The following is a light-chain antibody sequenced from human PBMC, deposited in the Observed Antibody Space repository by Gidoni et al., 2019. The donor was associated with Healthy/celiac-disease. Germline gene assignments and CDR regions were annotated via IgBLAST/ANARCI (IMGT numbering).Light chain of an antibody. CDR1: QSVSSN. Sequence: IVMTHSPATLSVSPGERATLSCRASQSVSSNVAWYQHKPGQAPRLLIYGASTRAPGIPARFSGSGSGTEFTLTISSLQSEDFAVYYCQQYNNWPPYTFGQGTKLEIK. V-gene: IGKV3-15*01. CDR2: GAS. CDR3: QQYNNWPPYT. J-gene: IGKJ2*01.